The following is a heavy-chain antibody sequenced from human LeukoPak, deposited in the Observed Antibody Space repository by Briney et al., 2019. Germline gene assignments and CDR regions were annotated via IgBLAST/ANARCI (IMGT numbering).Heavy chain of an antibody. Sequence: SETLSLTCTVSGGSISSHYWSWFRQPAGKGLEWIGRIFTSGSTNYNPSLKSRVTMSVHTSKNQFSLKLSSVTAADTAVYYCARAVIVGDAFDIWGQGTMVTVSS. CDR1: GGSISSHY. D-gene: IGHD2/OR15-2a*01. CDR2: IFTSGST. CDR3: ARAVIVGDAFDI. V-gene: IGHV4-4*07. J-gene: IGHJ3*02.